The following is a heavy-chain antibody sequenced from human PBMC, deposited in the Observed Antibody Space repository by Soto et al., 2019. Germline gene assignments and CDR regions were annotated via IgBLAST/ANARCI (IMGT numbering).Heavy chain of an antibody. CDR1: GYTFTDYY. V-gene: IGHV1-2*02. CDR3: ARGITSRLVFYYCDMDV. CDR2: INPTNSGT. J-gene: IGHJ6*02. Sequence: QVQLVQAGAEVKKPGASVKVSCKASGYTFTDYYIHWVRQAPGQGLQWLGWINPTNSGTRYARSFQGRVTVTGDASISTAYMELSSLRSDDTAVYYCARGITSRLVFYYCDMDVWGFGTTVTVSS.